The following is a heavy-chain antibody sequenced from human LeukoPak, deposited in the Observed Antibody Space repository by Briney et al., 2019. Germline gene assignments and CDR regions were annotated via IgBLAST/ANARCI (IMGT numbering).Heavy chain of an antibody. Sequence: PGGSLRRSCAASGFTVSSNYMSWVRQAPGKGLEWVSVIYSGGSTYYADSVKGRFTISRDNSKNTLYLQMNSLRAEDTAVYYCARGENYYFDYWGQGTLVTVSS. CDR3: ARGENYYFDY. J-gene: IGHJ4*02. V-gene: IGHV3-53*01. D-gene: IGHD1-26*01. CDR2: IYSGGST. CDR1: GFTVSSNY.